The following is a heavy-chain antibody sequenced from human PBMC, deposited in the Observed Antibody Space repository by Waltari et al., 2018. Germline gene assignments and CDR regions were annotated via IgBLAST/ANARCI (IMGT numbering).Heavy chain of an antibody. CDR2: LYHAGNT. CDR1: GFKVSSYY. J-gene: IGHJ6*02. CDR3: ARGNTKYGMDV. Sequence: EVQLVESGGQLIQPGGSLRVSCAASGFKVSSYYMNWVRQAPGKGLEWVSILYHAGNTYYADSVKGRFTFSRDNSKNTLYLQMNSLRAEDTAVYYCARGNTKYGMDVWGPGTTVTVSS. V-gene: IGHV3-53*01. D-gene: IGHD2-8*01.